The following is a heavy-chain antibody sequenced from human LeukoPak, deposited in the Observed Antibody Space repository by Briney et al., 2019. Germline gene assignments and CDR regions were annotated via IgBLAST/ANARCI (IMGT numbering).Heavy chain of an antibody. D-gene: IGHD3-10*01. CDR2: ISVSGGSP. J-gene: IGHJ4*02. V-gene: IGHV3-23*01. CDR3: AKDEDYYGSGSYSPVVYYFDY. CDR1: GFTFSSYA. Sequence: GGSLRLSCAASGFTFSSYAMMWVRQAPGKGLDWVSTISVSGGSPNYADSVKGRFTISRDNSKNTLFLQMNSLRAEDTAVYYCAKDEDYYGSGSYSPVVYYFDYWGQGTLDTVSS.